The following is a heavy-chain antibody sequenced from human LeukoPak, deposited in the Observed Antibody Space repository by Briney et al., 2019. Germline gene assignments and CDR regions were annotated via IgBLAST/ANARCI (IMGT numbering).Heavy chain of an antibody. J-gene: IGHJ6*02. CDR1: GFTFSGSA. CDR3: SRWVSAEGYYDSSGYYYYYYYGMDV. V-gene: IGHV3-73*01. CDR2: IRSKANSYAT. Sequence: PGGSLRLSCAASGFTFSGSAMHWVRQASGKGLEWVGRIRSKANSYATAYAASVKGRFTISRDDSKTTAYLQMNSLQTEDTAVYYCSRWVSAEGYYDSSGYYYYYYYGMDVWGQGTTVTVSS. D-gene: IGHD3-22*01.